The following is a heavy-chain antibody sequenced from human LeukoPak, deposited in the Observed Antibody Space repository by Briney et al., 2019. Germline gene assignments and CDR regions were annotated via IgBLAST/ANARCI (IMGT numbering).Heavy chain of an antibody. Sequence: GGSLRLSCVASGFAFSSYWMHRVRQAPGKGLVWVSRINSDGSSTSYADSVKGRFTISRDNAKNTLYLQMNSLRAEDTAVYYCARGRLTPGGYWGQGTLVTVSS. V-gene: IGHV3-74*01. J-gene: IGHJ4*02. CDR3: ARGRLTPGGY. D-gene: IGHD3-10*01. CDR1: GFAFSSYW. CDR2: INSDGSST.